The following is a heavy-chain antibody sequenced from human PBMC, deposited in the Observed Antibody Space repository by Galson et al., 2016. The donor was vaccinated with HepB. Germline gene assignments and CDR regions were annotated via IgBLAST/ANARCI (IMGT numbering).Heavy chain of an antibody. V-gene: IGHV4-31*03. D-gene: IGHD2-15*01. CDR3: AGYEVVSFDY. Sequence: LTCTVSGGSISSRGYYWSWIRQHPGKGLEWIGYIYYSGGTYYNPSLQSRLTISLDTSKSHFSLKLDSVTAADTAVYYCAGYEVVSFDYWGQGTLVTVSS. CDR1: GGSISSRGYY. CDR2: IYYSGGT. J-gene: IGHJ4*02.